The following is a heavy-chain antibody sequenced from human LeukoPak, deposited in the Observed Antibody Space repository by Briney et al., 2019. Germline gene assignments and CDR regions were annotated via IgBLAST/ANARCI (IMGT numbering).Heavy chain of an antibody. CDR3: ARDTFQPGLIDS. V-gene: IGHV3-23*01. D-gene: IGHD2-2*01. CDR1: GFTFSSYA. CDR2: ISGSGGST. Sequence: GGSLRLSCAASGFTFSSYAMSWVRQAPGKGLEWVSAISGSGGSTYYADSVKGRFTISRDNARNTLYLQLSSLRAEDSAAYYCARDTFQPGLIDSWGQGTLVTVSS. J-gene: IGHJ4*02.